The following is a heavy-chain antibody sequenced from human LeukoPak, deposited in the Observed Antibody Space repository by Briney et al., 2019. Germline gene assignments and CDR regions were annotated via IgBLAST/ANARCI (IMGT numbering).Heavy chain of an antibody. J-gene: IGHJ5*02. Sequence: GSLRLSCAASGFTFSSYSMNWVRQAPGKGLEWIGSIYHSGSTYYNPSLKSRVTISVDTSKNQFSLKLSSVTAADTAVYYCARIYPIFGDWFDPWGQGTLVTVSS. D-gene: IGHD3-3*01. CDR3: ARIYPIFGDWFDP. CDR2: IYHSGST. V-gene: IGHV4-38-2*01. CDR1: GFTFSSYS.